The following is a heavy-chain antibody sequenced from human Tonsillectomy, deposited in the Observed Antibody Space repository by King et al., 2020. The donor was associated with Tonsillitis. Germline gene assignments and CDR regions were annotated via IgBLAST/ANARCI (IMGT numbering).Heavy chain of an antibody. D-gene: IGHD2-15*01. J-gene: IGHJ4*02. V-gene: IGHV3-11*01. CDR2: ISSSGSTI. CDR1: GFTFNDYY. CDR3: AREPDIVMVEASTDFDY. Sequence: VQLVESGGGLVKPGGSLRLSCVASGFTFNDYYMSWIRQAPGKGLEWVSYISSSGSTIYYADSVKGRFNISRDNAKNSLYLQMNSLRAEDTAVYYCAREPDIVMVEASTDFDYWGQGTLVTVSS.